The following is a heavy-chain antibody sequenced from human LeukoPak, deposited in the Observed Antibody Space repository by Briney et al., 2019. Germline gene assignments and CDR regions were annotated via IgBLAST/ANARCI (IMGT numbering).Heavy chain of an antibody. CDR3: ARSVCRSSTSCYWGAYNWFDP. CDR1: GYTFTSYY. CDR2: INPSGGST. D-gene: IGHD2-2*01. V-gene: IGHV1-46*01. Sequence: ASVKVSCKASGYTFTSYYMHWVRQAPGQGLEWMGIINPSGGSTSYAQKFQGRVTMTRDTSTSTVYMELSSLRSEDTAVYYCARSVCRSSTSCYWGAYNWFDPWGQGTLVTVSS. J-gene: IGHJ5*02.